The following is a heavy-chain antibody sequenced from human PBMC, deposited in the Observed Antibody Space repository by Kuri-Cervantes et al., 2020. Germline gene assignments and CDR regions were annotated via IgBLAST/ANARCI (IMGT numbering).Heavy chain of an antibody. CDR3: ARSSKQWLVRAFDI. D-gene: IGHD6-19*01. Sequence: GESLKISCAVSGLTFSNHWMSWVRRSPGRGLEWVSVIYSGGSTYYADSVKGRFTISRHNSKNTLYLQMNSLRAEDTAVYYCARSSKQWLVRAFDIWGQGTMVTVSS. V-gene: IGHV3-53*04. J-gene: IGHJ3*02. CDR1: GLTFSNHW. CDR2: IYSGGST.